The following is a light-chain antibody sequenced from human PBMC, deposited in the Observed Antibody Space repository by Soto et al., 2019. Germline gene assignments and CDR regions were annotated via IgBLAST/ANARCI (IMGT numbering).Light chain of an antibody. CDR3: ALYLSGGGSV. CDR2: STD. CDR1: SDSVSTTHY. J-gene: IGLJ2*01. V-gene: IGLV8-61*01. Sequence: QAVVTQEPSFSVSPGGTVTLTCGLSSDSVSTTHYPSWYQQNPGQAPRTLIYSTDIRSSGVPHRFSGSILEDKAALTITGAQADDESDYFCALYLSGGGSVFGGGTKLTVL.